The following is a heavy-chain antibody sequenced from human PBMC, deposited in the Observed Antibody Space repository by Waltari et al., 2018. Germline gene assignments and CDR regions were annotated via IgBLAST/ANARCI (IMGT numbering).Heavy chain of an antibody. J-gene: IGHJ4*02. CDR2: ISSSSSYI. CDR1: GFTFSSYS. CDR3: ARDPLDEYGDTYYFDY. D-gene: IGHD4-17*01. Sequence: EVQLVESGGGLVKPGGSLRLSCAASGFTFSSYSMTWVRPAPGKGLEWVSSISSSSSYIYYADSVKGRFTISRDNAKNSLYLQMNSLRAEDTAVYYCARDPLDEYGDTYYFDYWGQGTLVTVSS. V-gene: IGHV3-21*01.